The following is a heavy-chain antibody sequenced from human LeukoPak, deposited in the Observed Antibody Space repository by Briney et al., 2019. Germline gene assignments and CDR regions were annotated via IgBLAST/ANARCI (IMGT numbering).Heavy chain of an antibody. J-gene: IGHJ4*02. Sequence: GGSLRLSCAASGFTFSNYTLHWDRQAPGKGLEHVSLISGNGGSTYYANSVKGRFTISRDNSKNTLYLHMGSLRAEDMAVYYCARVRGDYVVDYWGQGTLVTVSS. CDR2: ISGNGGST. V-gene: IGHV3-64*01. CDR3: ARVRGDYVVDY. CDR1: GFTFSNYT. D-gene: IGHD4-17*01.